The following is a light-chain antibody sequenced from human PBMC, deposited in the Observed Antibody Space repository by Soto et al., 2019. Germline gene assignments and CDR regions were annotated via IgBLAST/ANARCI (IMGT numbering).Light chain of an antibody. Sequence: EIVLTQSPGTLSLSPGERATLSCRASQSVSSSSLAWYQQKPGQAPRLLIYDASRATGIPDRFSGSGSGTDFTLTITRLEPEDFAVYYCQHYGTSALFGPGTKVDI. V-gene: IGKV3-20*01. CDR1: QSVSSSS. CDR2: DAS. CDR3: QHYGTSAL. J-gene: IGKJ3*01.